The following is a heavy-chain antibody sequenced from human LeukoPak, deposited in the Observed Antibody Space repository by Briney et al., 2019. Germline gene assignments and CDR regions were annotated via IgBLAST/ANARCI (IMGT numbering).Heavy chain of an antibody. J-gene: IGHJ5*02. V-gene: IGHV3-23*01. CDR1: GFTFSSYA. CDR2: ISGSGGSI. D-gene: IGHD3-9*01. Sequence: GGSLRLSCAASGFTFSSYAMSWVRQAPGKGLEWVSAISGSGGSIYYADSVKGRFTISRDNSKNTLYLQMNSLRAEDTAVYYCAKDLFPVLRYFDWLFRENWFDPWGQGTLVTVSS. CDR3: AKDLFPVLRYFDWLFRENWFDP.